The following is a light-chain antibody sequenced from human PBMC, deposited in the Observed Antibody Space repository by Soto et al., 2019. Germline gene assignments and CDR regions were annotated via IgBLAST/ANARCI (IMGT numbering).Light chain of an antibody. J-gene: IGKJ1*01. CDR3: QQRSNWPPWT. V-gene: IGKV3D-20*02. CDR1: QSVSGK. CDR2: GAS. Sequence: EIVMTQSPATLSVSPGETATLSCRASQSVSGKLAWFQQKPGQAPRLLISGASSRATGIPDRFSGSGSGTDFTLTISRLEPEDFAVYYCQQRSNWPPWTFGQGTKVDIK.